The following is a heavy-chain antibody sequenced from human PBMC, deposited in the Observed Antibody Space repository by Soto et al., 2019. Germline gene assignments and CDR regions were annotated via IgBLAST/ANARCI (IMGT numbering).Heavy chain of an antibody. J-gene: IGHJ5*02. V-gene: IGHV4-59*01. Sequence: PSETLSLTCTVSGGSISRYYWNWIRQPPGKGLEWIGYIYCSGSTNYNPSLNSRVTISVDTSKNQFSLKLSSVTAADTAVYYCARDPGSGSYYGWFDPWGQGTLVTVSS. CDR2: IYCSGST. CDR3: ARDPGSGSYYGWFDP. CDR1: GGSISRYY. D-gene: IGHD3-10*01.